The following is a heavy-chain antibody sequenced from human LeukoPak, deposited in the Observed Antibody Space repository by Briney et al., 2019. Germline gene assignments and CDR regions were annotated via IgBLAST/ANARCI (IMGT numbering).Heavy chain of an antibody. J-gene: IGHJ4*02. Sequence: PSETLSLTCAVYGGSFSGYYWGWIRQPPGKGLEWIGEINHSGSTNYNPSLKSRVTISVDTSKNQFSLKLSSVTAADTAVYYCARGTSGYYPGNYWGQGTLVTVSS. CDR3: ARGTSGYYPGNY. CDR1: GGSFSGYY. CDR2: INHSGST. V-gene: IGHV4-34*01. D-gene: IGHD3-22*01.